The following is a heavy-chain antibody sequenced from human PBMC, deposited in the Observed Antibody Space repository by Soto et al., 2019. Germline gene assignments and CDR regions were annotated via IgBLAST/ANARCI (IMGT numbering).Heavy chain of an antibody. CDR3: ARPHTYYYDSSGSLHDAFDI. CDR1: GYSFNSYW. D-gene: IGHD3-22*01. J-gene: IGHJ3*02. V-gene: IGHV5-51*01. Sequence: GGSLRLSCKASGYSFNSYWIGWVRQMPGKGLEWMGIIYPADSDARYSPSFQGQVTISADKSISTAYLQWSSLKASDTAMYYCARPHTYYYDSSGSLHDAFDIWGQGTLVTVSS. CDR2: IYPADSDA.